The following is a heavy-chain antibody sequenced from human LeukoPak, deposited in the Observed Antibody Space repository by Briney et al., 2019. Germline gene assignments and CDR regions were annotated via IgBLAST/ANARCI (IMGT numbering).Heavy chain of an antibody. D-gene: IGHD3-10*01. J-gene: IGHJ5*02. CDR2: IYYSGST. CDR3: ASNGAPKGWFDP. V-gene: IGHV4-59*01. CDR1: GGSISSYY. Sequence: SETLPLTCTVSGGSISSYYWSWIRQPPGKGLEWIGYIYYSGSTNYNPSLKSRVTISVDTSKNQFSLKLSSVTAADTAVYYCASNGAPKGWFDPWGQGTLVTVSS.